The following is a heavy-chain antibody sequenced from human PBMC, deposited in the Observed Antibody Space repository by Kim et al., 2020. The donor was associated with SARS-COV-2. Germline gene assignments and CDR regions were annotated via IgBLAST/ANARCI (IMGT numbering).Heavy chain of an antibody. J-gene: IGHJ1*01. CDR3: ASRGGYSGCDWLLPS. CDR1: GGSFSGYY. CDR2: INHSGST. V-gene: IGHV4-34*01. D-gene: IGHD5-12*01. Sequence: SETLSLTCAVYGGSFSGYYWSWIRQPPGKGLEWIGEINHSGSTNYNPSLKSRVTISVDTSKNQFSLKLSSVTAADTAVYYCASRGGYSGCDWLLPSWGQGTLVTVSS.